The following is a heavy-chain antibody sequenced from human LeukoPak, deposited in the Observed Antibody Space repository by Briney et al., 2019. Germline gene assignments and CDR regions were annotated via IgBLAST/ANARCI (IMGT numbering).Heavy chain of an antibody. V-gene: IGHV3-48*04. CDR2: ISSSGSTI. Sequence: GGSLRLSCAASGFTFSSYGMSWVRQAPGKGLEWVSYISSSGSTIYYADSVKGRFTISRDNAKNSLYLQMNSLRAEDTAVYYCASLSYSSSWYYQDITGYWGQGTLVTVSS. J-gene: IGHJ4*02. D-gene: IGHD6-13*01. CDR1: GFTFSSYG. CDR3: ASLSYSSSWYYQDITGY.